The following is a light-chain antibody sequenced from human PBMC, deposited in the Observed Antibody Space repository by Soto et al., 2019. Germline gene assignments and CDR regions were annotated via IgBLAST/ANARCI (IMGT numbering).Light chain of an antibody. CDR2: EVT. CDR1: SSDVGGYNY. Sequence: QSALTQPPSASGSPGQSITISCTGTSSDVGGYNYVSWYQQHPGKAPKLMIYEVTKRPSGVPDRFSGSKSGNTASLTVSGLQAEDEADYYCSSYACSYNQGVFGTGTKLTVL. CDR3: SSYACSYNQGV. V-gene: IGLV2-8*01. J-gene: IGLJ1*01.